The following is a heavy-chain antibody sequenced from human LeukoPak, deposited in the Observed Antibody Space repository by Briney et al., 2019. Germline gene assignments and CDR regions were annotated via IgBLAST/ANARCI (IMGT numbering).Heavy chain of an antibody. CDR3: ARGHGDYDDWFDP. J-gene: IGHJ5*02. V-gene: IGHV4-34*01. D-gene: IGHD4-17*01. Sequence: PSETLSLTCAVYGGSFSGYYWSWIRQPPGKGLEWIREINHSGSTNYNPSLKSRVTISVDTSKNQFSLKLSSVTAADTAVYYCARGHGDYDDWFDPWGQGTLVTVSS. CDR1: GGSFSGYY. CDR2: INHSGST.